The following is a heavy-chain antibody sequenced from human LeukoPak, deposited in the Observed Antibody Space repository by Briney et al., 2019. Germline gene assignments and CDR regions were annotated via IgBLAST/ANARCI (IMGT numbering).Heavy chain of an antibody. V-gene: IGHV3-23*01. CDR2: ISGSGSST. Sequence: GGSLRLSCAASGFTFSSFAMSWVRQAPGKGLERVSSISGSGSSTYYADSVKGRFSISRDNSRNTLHLQMGSLRDEDTAVYYCAKLRAPVVSLSRPVDWGQGTLVTVSS. CDR3: AKLRAPVVSLSRPVD. D-gene: IGHD2-2*01. J-gene: IGHJ4*02. CDR1: GFTFSSFA.